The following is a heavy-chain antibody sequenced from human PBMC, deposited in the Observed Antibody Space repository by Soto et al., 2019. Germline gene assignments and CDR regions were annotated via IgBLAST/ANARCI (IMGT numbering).Heavy chain of an antibody. D-gene: IGHD3-22*01. CDR1: GASVNSGSYY. V-gene: IGHV4-61*01. Sequence: SETLSLTCTVSGASVNSGSYYWSWIRQPPGMGLEWVGYIFYSGSTNYNPSLKSRVTMSLSTSKNQFSLQLSSVTAADSAVYYGARVSILFYYHTSGQEYFDYWCQGTLVTVSS. CDR2: IFYSGST. J-gene: IGHJ4*02. CDR3: ARVSILFYYHTSGQEYFDY.